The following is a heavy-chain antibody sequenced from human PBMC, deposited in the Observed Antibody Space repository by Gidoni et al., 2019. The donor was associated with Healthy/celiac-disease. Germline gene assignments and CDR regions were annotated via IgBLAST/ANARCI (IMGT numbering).Heavy chain of an antibody. CDR2: ISGSGGST. CDR1: GFTFSRYA. D-gene: IGHD6-19*01. J-gene: IGHJ4*02. Sequence: EVQLLESGGGLVQPGGSLRLSCAASGFTFSRYAMSWVRQAPGKGLEWVSAISGSGGSTYYADSVKGRFTISRDNSKNTLYLQMNSLRAEDTAVYYCAKGIEYSSGWYYFDYWGQGTLVTVSS. V-gene: IGHV3-23*01. CDR3: AKGIEYSSGWYYFDY.